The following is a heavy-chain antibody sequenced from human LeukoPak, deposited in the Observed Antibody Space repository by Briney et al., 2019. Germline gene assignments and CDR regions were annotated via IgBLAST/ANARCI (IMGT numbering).Heavy chain of an antibody. Sequence: GGSLRLSCAASGITLRNACMSSVRQAPGKGLEWVGRIKSKSDGGTIDYAAPVKGRFTMSRDDSKNRLNLQMNSLKAEDTAVYYCTTLGYTAVTTLYAFYISGEGRMVTVSS. CDR3: TTLGYTAVTTLYAFYI. J-gene: IGHJ3*02. D-gene: IGHD1-1*01. V-gene: IGHV3-15*01. CDR1: GITLRNAC. CDR2: IKSKSDGGTI.